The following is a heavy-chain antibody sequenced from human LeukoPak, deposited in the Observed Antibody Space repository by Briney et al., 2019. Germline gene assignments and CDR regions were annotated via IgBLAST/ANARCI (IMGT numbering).Heavy chain of an antibody. V-gene: IGHV4-61*01. J-gene: IGHJ4*02. CDR2: IYYNERT. CDR3: ARSHLRLGESS. Sequence: PSETLSLTCTVSGGSVSSGNYYWTWIRQPPGKGLEWIGYIYYNERTSYNPSLKSRVTVSADTSKNQFSLKLTSVTAADTAVYYCARSHLRLGESSWGQGTLVTVSS. CDR1: GGSVSSGNYY. D-gene: IGHD3-16*02.